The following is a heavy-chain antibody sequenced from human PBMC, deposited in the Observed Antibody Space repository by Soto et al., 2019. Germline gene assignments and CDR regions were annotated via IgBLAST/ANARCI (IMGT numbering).Heavy chain of an antibody. CDR3: AKDRGLNDYSNDHSNH. D-gene: IGHD4-4*01. CDR2: ISNDATKK. V-gene: IGHV3-30*18. Sequence: QVQLVESGGGVVQPGRSLRLTCAASGFSFSNYGIHWVRQAPGKGLEWVAFISNDATKKYYADSLKGRFTISRDNSKNTLYLQMNSLRADDTAVYYCAKDRGLNDYSNDHSNHWGQGILVTVSS. CDR1: GFSFSNYG. J-gene: IGHJ5*02.